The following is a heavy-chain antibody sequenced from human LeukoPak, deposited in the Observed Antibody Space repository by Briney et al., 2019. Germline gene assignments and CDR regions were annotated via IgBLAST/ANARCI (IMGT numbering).Heavy chain of an antibody. CDR2: IYTSGST. CDR3: ARVGDDSSGYYGY. Sequence: PSETLSLTCTVSGGSISSGSYYWSWIRQPAGKGLEWIGRIYTSGSTNYNPSLKSRVTISVDTSKNQFSLKLSSVTAADTAVYYCARVGDDSSGYYGYWGQGTLVTVSS. D-gene: IGHD3-22*01. J-gene: IGHJ4*02. CDR1: GGSISSGSYY. V-gene: IGHV4-61*02.